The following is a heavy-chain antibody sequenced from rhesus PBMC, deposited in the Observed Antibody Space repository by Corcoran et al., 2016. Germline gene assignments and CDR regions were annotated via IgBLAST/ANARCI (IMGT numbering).Heavy chain of an antibody. CDR3: ARLSSYYFDY. V-gene: IGHV4S7*01. J-gene: IGHJ4*01. Sequence: QVQLQESGPGLVKPSETLSLTCAVSGGSISGGYGWSWIRQPPGKGLAWIGHFFDSIGSNYYNPSLKRRVTIFRSTSKTQFSLRLSTVTAADTAVYYCARLSSYYFDYWGQGVLVTVSS. CDR2: FFDSIGSN. CDR1: GGSISGGYG.